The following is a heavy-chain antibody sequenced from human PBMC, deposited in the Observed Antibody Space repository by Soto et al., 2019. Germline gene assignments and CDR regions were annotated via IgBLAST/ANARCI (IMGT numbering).Heavy chain of an antibody. CDR2: ISAYNGNT. CDR1: GYTFPSSG. CDR3: ARDFTTVTTPNLDH. Sequence: SGKVSCKASGYTFPSSGISWVRQAPGQGLEWMGWISAYNGNTNYAQKLQGRVTMTTDTSTSTAYMELRSLRSDDTAVYYCARDFTTVTTPNLDHWGQGTLVTVSS. J-gene: IGHJ4*02. V-gene: IGHV1-18*01. D-gene: IGHD4-17*01.